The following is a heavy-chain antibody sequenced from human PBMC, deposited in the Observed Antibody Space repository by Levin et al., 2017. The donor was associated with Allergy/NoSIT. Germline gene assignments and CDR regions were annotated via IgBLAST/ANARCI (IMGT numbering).Heavy chain of an antibody. CDR1: GFTFSSYA. J-gene: IGHJ4*02. V-gene: IGHV3-30*04. CDR2: ISYDGSNK. D-gene: IGHD2-15*01. CDR3: ARDPGYCSGGRCYSRFDY. Sequence: GESLKISCAASGFTFSSYAMHWVRQAPGKGLEWVAVISYDGSNKYYADSVKGRFTISRDNSKNTLYLQMNSLRAEDTAVYYCARDPGYCSGGRCYSRFDYWGQGTLVTVSS.